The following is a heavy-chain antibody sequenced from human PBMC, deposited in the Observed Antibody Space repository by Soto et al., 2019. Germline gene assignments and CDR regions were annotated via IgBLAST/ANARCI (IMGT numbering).Heavy chain of an antibody. CDR2: IKQDGSEN. V-gene: IGHV3-7*04. Sequence: GGSLRLSCAASGFTFSNYWMSWVRQAPGGGLEWVANIKQDGSENSYVDSVKGRFTISRDNAKNSVYLQMNSLRAEDTAVYYCARGRYCSGGRCYFDYWGQGTPVTVSS. CDR3: ARGRYCSGGRCYFDY. CDR1: GFTFSNYW. D-gene: IGHD2-15*01. J-gene: IGHJ4*02.